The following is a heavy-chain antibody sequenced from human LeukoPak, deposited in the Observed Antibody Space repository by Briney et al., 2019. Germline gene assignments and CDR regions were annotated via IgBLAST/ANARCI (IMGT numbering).Heavy chain of an antibody. CDR2: LYYSGRT. J-gene: IGHJ4*02. Sequence: SETLSLTCAVSGGSVGSSNYFWSWIRQPPGKELEWIGYLYYSGRTNYNPSLKSRVAISVDTSKNQFSLKLSSVTAADTAVYYCARDVGYSTSWWGQGTLVTVSS. D-gene: IGHD6-13*01. CDR3: ARDVGYSTSW. CDR1: GGSVGSSNYF. V-gene: IGHV4-61*01.